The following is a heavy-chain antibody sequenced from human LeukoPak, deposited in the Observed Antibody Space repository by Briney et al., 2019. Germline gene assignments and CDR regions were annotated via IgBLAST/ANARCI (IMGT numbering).Heavy chain of an antibody. Sequence: GGSLRLSCAASGFTFSSSAMSWVRQAPGKGLEWVAAISDTGRLSYCADSVNGRFTISRDNSKNTLSLQMNSLRAEDTAVYYCARVREGIVGATWGQGTLVTVSS. CDR1: GFTFSSSA. CDR2: ISDTGRLS. CDR3: ARVREGIVGAT. D-gene: IGHD1-26*01. J-gene: IGHJ4*02. V-gene: IGHV3-23*01.